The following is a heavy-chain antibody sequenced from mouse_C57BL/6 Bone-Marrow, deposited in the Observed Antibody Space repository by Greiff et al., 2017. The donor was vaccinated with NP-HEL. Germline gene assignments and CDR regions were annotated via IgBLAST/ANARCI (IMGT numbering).Heavy chain of an antibody. CDR3: ARHGKGPLYYYGSSPYFDY. D-gene: IGHD1-1*01. Sequence: VQLQQSGAELVKPGASVKLSCKASGYTFTEYTIHWVKQRSGQGLEWIGWFYPGSGSIKYNEKFKDKATLTADKSSSTVYMELSRLTSEDSAVYFCARHGKGPLYYYGSSPYFDYWGQGTTLTVSS. V-gene: IGHV1-62-2*01. CDR2: FYPGSGSI. CDR1: GYTFTEYT. J-gene: IGHJ2*01.